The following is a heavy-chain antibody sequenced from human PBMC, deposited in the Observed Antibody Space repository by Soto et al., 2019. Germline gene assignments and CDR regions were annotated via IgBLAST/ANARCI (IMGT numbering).Heavy chain of an antibody. J-gene: IGHJ6*02. CDR2: ISYDGRNK. CDR3: ARDHYGSGSYYFYYYYGMDV. V-gene: IGHV3-30-3*01. Sequence: QVQLVESGGGVVQPGRSLRLSCAASGFTFSSYAMHWVRQAPGKGLEWVAVISYDGRNKYYADSVKGRFTISRDNSKNTLYLQMNSLRAEDTAVYYCARDHYGSGSYYFYYYYGMDVWGQGTTVTVSS. D-gene: IGHD3-10*01. CDR1: GFTFSSYA.